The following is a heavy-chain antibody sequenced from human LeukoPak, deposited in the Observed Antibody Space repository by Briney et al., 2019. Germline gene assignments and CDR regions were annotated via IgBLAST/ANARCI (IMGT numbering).Heavy chain of an antibody. CDR1: GGSFSGYY. D-gene: IGHD4-4*01. J-gene: IGHJ4*02. V-gene: IGHV4-34*01. Sequence: SETLSLTCAVYGGSFSGYYWSWIRQPPGKGLEWIGEINHSGSTNYNPSLKSRVTISVDTSKNQFSLKLSSVTAADTAVYYCARGPYGSNSEVDYWGQGTLVTVSS. CDR3: ARGPYGSNSEVDY. CDR2: INHSGST.